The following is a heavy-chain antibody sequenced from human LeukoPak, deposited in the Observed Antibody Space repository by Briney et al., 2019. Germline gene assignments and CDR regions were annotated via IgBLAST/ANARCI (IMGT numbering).Heavy chain of an antibody. J-gene: IGHJ4*02. CDR1: GFTFSSYD. Sequence: GGSLRLSCAASGFTFSSYDMHWVRQAPGKGLEWVAVISYDGSNKYYADSVKGRFTISRDNSKNTLYLQMNSLRAEDTAVYYCAKDLYYDSSGSDYWGQGTLVTVSS. CDR2: ISYDGSNK. D-gene: IGHD3-22*01. V-gene: IGHV3-30*18. CDR3: AKDLYYDSSGSDY.